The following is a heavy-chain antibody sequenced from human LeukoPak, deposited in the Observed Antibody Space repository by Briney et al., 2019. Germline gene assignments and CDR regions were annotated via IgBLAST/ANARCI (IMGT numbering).Heavy chain of an antibody. J-gene: IGHJ4*02. V-gene: IGHV1-18*01. CDR1: GYTFTSYG. CDR3: ARSATKYSSGWYGVDY. D-gene: IGHD6-19*01. Sequence: ASVKVSCKASGYTFTSYGISWVRQAPGQGREWMGWISAYNGNTNYAHKLRGRDTIITDTSTSTAYMELRSLRSDDTAVYYCARSATKYSSGWYGVDYWGQGTLVTVSS. CDR2: ISAYNGNT.